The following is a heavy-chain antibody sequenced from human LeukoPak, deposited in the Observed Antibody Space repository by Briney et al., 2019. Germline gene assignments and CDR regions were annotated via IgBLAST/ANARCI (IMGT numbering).Heavy chain of an antibody. J-gene: IGHJ4*02. CDR1: GFTVSSNY. D-gene: IGHD2-15*01. CDR3: ARAIWGYCSGGSCYGYYFDY. V-gene: IGHV3-53*01. CDR2: IYSGGST. Sequence: GGSLGLSCAASGFTVSSNYMSWVRQAPGKGLEWVSVIYSGGSTYYADSVKGRLTISRDNSKNTLYLQMNSLRAEDTAVYYCARAIWGYCSGGSCYGYYFDYWGQGTLVTVSS.